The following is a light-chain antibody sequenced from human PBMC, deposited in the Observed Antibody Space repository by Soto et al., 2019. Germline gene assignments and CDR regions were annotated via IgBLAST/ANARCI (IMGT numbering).Light chain of an antibody. CDR1: RSVNNNY. V-gene: IGKV3-11*01. Sequence: EIVLTQSPGTLSLSPGEIATLSCSASRSVNNNYLAWYQQKPGQAPRLLIYDASNRATGIPARFSGSGSGTDFTLTISSLEPEDFAVYYCQKRSNWPLTFGGGTKVDIK. CDR2: DAS. CDR3: QKRSNWPLT. J-gene: IGKJ4*01.